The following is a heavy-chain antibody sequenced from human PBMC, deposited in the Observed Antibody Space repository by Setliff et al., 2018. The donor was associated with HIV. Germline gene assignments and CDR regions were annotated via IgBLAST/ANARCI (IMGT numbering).Heavy chain of an antibody. V-gene: IGHV1-3*03. Sequence: ASVKVSCKASGYTFTNYAIHWVRQAPGQRLQWMGWVDAGNGNTKYSQELQGRVTITRDPSESTAYMEVNRLTSEDMALYLCARGHSGVVPAAFYGPLEYWGQGTLVTVSS. CDR2: VDAGNGNT. CDR3: ARGHSGVVPAAFYGPLEY. J-gene: IGHJ4*02. D-gene: IGHD2-2*01. CDR1: GYTFTNYA.